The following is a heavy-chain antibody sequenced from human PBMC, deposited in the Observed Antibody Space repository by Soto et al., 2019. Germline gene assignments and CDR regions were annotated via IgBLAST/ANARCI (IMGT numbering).Heavy chain of an antibody. CDR1: GGSISSYY. D-gene: IGHD3-10*01. J-gene: IGHJ3*02. Sequence: QVQLQESGPGLVKPSETLSLTCTVSGGSISSYYWSWIRQPPGKGLEWIGYIYYSGSTNYNPSLRSRVTISVDTSKNQFSLKLSSVTAADTAVYYCASHKRITMVRGVWIAFDIWGQGTMVTVSS. CDR2: IYYSGST. CDR3: ASHKRITMVRGVWIAFDI. V-gene: IGHV4-59*08.